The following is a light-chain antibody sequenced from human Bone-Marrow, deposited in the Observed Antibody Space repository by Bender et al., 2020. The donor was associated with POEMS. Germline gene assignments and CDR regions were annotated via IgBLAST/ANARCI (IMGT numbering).Light chain of an antibody. V-gene: IGLV2-8*01. CDR1: SSDVGGYNY. Sequence: QSALTQPPSASGSPGQSVTISCTGTSSDVGGYNYVSWYQQHPGKAPKLIIYEVSKRPSGVPDRFSGSKSGYTASLTVSGLQAEDEADYYCSSYAGSNNRYVFGTGTKVTVL. J-gene: IGLJ1*01. CDR2: EVS. CDR3: SSYAGSNNRYV.